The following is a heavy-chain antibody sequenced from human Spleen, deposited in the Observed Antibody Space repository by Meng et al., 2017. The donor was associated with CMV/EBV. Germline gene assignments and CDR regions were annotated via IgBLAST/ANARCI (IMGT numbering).Heavy chain of an antibody. Sequence: GESLKISCKAAGYSFTNYWIGWVRQTPGKGLEWMGITKPGDSEIQYSTSFQGQVPISVDKSINTAYLQWGSLRASDTATFYCARHYNGAGYLEWFFDYWGQGTLVTVSS. CDR2: TKPGDSEI. CDR3: ARHYNGAGYLEWFFDY. V-gene: IGHV5-51*01. CDR1: GYSFTNYW. J-gene: IGHJ4*02. D-gene: IGHD3-3*01.